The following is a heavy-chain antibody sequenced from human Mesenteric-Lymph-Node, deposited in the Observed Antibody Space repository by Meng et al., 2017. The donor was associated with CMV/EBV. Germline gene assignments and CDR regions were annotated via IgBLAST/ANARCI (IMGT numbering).Heavy chain of an antibody. Sequence: GESLKISCAASGFIFSSYAMSWVRQAPGKGLEWVSVIYSGGSSTDYADSVKGRFTISRDNAKNPLYLQMNSLRAEDTAVYYCAKDHRLDGSSTGSSPGMDDWGQGTMVTVSS. CDR2: IYSGGSST. CDR1: GFIFSSYA. CDR3: AKDHRLDGSSTGSSPGMDD. J-gene: IGHJ4*01. V-gene: IGHV3-23*03. D-gene: IGHD2-2*01.